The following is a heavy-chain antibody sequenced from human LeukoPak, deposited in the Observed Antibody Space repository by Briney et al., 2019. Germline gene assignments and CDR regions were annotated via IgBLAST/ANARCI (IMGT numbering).Heavy chain of an antibody. CDR3: ARDLYYGSGTNEGNFDY. CDR2: ISSSGSTI. V-gene: IGHV3-11*01. Sequence: PGGSLRLSCAASGFTFSDYYMSWIRQAPGKGLEWVSYISSSGSTIYYADSVKGRFTISRDNAKNSLYLQMNSLRAEDTAVYYCARDLYYGSGTNEGNFDYWGQGTLVTVSS. D-gene: IGHD3-10*01. CDR1: GFTFSDYY. J-gene: IGHJ4*02.